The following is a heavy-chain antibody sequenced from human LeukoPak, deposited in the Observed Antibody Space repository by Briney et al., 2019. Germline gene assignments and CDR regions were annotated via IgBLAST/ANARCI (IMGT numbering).Heavy chain of an antibody. Sequence: GGSVRLSCAASGFTFSSYAMRWVRQAPGKGLEWVSGISGSGYSTYYADSVKGRFTISRDNSKNMVHLQMNSLTGEDTALYYCVRRGDASSGWGDHDFWGQGALVTVSS. V-gene: IGHV3-23*01. CDR2: ISGSGYST. D-gene: IGHD6-19*01. CDR1: GFTFSSYA. J-gene: IGHJ4*02. CDR3: VRRGDASSGWGDHDF.